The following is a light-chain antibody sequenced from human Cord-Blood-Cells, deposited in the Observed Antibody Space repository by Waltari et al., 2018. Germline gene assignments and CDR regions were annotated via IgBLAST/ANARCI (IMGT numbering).Light chain of an antibody. V-gene: IGKV3-11*01. Sequence: EIVLTQSPATLSLSPGERATLSCGASQSVSSYLAWYQQKTGQDPRLLIYDASNRATGIPARFSGSGSGTDFTRTISSLEPEDFAVYYCQQRSNWLTFGGGTKVEIK. CDR2: DAS. J-gene: IGKJ4*01. CDR1: QSVSSY. CDR3: QQRSNWLT.